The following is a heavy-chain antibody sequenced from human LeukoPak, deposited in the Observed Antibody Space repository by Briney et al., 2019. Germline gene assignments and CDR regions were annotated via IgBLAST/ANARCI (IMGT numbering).Heavy chain of an antibody. J-gene: IGHJ4*02. D-gene: IGHD6-19*01. CDR3: ASSGIAVAGSIDY. Sequence: SETLSLTRTVSGGSISSYYWSWIRQPPGKGLEWIGYIYYSGSTNYNPSLKSRVTISVDTSKNQFSLKLSSVTAADTAVYYCASSGIAVAGSIDYWGQGTLVTVSS. CDR2: IYYSGST. CDR1: GGSISSYY. V-gene: IGHV4-59*08.